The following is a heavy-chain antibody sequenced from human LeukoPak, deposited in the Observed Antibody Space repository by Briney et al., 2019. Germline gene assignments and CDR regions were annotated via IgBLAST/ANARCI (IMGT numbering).Heavy chain of an antibody. Sequence: GGSLRLSCAASGFTFSNYWMSWVRQAPGKGLEWVANTRKDGNDEYYVDSVKGRFTISRDNAKNSLYLQMNSLRAEDTAVYYCAGLDTIMVRDAGYWGQGTLVIVSS. CDR1: GFTFSNYW. V-gene: IGHV3-7*01. CDR3: AGLDTIMVRDAGY. J-gene: IGHJ4*02. D-gene: IGHD5-18*01. CDR2: TRKDGNDE.